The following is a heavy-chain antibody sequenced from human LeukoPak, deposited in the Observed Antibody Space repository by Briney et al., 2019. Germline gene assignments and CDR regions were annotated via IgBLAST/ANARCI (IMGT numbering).Heavy chain of an antibody. CDR2: IYHSGRT. V-gene: IGHV4-38-2*02. J-gene: IGHJ4*02. CDR1: GYSISSGYY. CDR3: ARLDLSATRFDY. D-gene: IGHD5-24*01. Sequence: PSETLSLTCTVSGYSISSGYYWGWIRQPPGKGLEWIGSIYHSGRTFYNPSLKSRVTISVDTSKNQFSLKLTSVTAADTAVYYCARLDLSATRFDYWGQGTLVTVSS.